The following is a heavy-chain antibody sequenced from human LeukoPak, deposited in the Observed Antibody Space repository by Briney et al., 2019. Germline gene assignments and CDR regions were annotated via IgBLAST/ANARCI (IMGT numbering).Heavy chain of an antibody. D-gene: IGHD1-1*01. CDR2: INHSGST. J-gene: IGHJ6*02. CDR3: ASGVTKSRLDYYYYGMDV. Sequence: PSETLSLTCAVYGGSFSGYYWSGTRHPQGRGLEGIGEINHSGSTNYNPSLKSRVTISVDTSKNQFSLKLSSVTAADTAVYYCASGVTKSRLDYYYYGMDVWGQGTTVTVSS. V-gene: IGHV4-34*01. CDR1: GGSFSGYY.